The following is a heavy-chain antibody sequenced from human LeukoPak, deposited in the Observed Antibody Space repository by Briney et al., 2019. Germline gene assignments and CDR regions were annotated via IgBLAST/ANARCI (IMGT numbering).Heavy chain of an antibody. V-gene: IGHV4-59*12. CDR2: VYYTGST. CDR3: ARGAMATTPFFDY. CDR1: GCSISNYY. J-gene: IGHJ4*02. D-gene: IGHD5-24*01. Sequence: SETLSLTCPVSGCSISNYYYWTWIRPPPGKGLEGTVFVYYTGSTNFNHSLKSRVTMSLDTSRNQFSLKLTSLTAADTAVYYCARGAMATTPFFDYWGQGTLVTVSS.